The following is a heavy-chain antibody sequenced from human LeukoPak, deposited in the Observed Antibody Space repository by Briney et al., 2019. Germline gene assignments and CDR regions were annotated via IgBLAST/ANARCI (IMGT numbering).Heavy chain of an antibody. CDR3: AKDPGNNNWSYWYFDI. CDR2: ISGSGGST. V-gene: IGHV3-23*01. CDR1: GFTFDDYG. Sequence: GGSLRLSCAASGFTFDDYGMSWVRRAPGKGLEWVSSISGSGGSTYYADSVKGWFTISRDNSKNTLYLQMNSLRAEDTAVYYCAKDPGNNNWSYWYFDIWGRGTLVSVSS. J-gene: IGHJ2*01. D-gene: IGHD1-1*01.